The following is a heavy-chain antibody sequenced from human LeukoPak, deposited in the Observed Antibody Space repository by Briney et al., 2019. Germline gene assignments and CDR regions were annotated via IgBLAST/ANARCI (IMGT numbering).Heavy chain of an antibody. J-gene: IGHJ5*02. CDR2: ISTSRTTI. CDR3: ARGPAVYGPAAGTNWFDP. V-gene: IGHV3-48*02. CDR1: GFTFSSYS. Sequence: PGRCLRLSCAASGFTFSSYSMNWVRQAPGKGLGWVSYISTSRTTIYYADSVEGRFTISRDNAKSSLYLQMNSLRDDDTAIYYCARGPAVYGPAAGTNWFDPWGQGTLVTVSS. D-gene: IGHD6-13*01.